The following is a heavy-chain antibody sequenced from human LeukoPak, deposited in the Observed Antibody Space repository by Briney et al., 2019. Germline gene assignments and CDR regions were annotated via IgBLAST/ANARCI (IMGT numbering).Heavy chain of an antibody. CDR3: ARGRSGDYYYYYYYMDV. V-gene: IGHV4-31*03. CDR1: GGSISAAGYY. Sequence: PSQTLSLTCTVSGGSISAAGYYWSWIRQLPGKGLKWIGYIYHSGDTYYNPSLKSRVSISGDTSKNQFSLNLTSVTAADTAVYYCARGRSGDYYYYYYYMDVWGKGTTVTVSS. D-gene: IGHD4-17*01. J-gene: IGHJ6*03. CDR2: IYHSGDT.